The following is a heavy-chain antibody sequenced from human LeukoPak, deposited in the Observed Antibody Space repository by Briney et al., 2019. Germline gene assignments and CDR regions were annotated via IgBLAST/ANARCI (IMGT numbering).Heavy chain of an antibody. CDR2: ISYDGSNK. Sequence: SGRSLRLSCAASGFTFSSYAMHWVRQAPGKGLEWVAVISYDGSNKYYADSVKGRFTISRDNSKNTLYLQMNSLRAEDTAVYYCAREFMGYGDNYFDYWGQGTLVTVSS. CDR3: AREFMGYGDNYFDY. D-gene: IGHD4-17*01. J-gene: IGHJ4*02. CDR1: GFTFSSYA. V-gene: IGHV3-30*04.